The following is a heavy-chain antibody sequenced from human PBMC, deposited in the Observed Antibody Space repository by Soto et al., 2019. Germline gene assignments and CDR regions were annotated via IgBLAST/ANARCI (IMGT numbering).Heavy chain of an antibody. CDR3: ARDGYCSGGSCYFGFSRWFDP. CDR2: MNPNSGNT. V-gene: IGHV1-8*01. Sequence: ASVKVSCKASGYTFTSYDINWVRQATGQGLEWMGWMNPNSGNTGYAQKFQGRVTMTRNTSISTAYMELSSLRSEDTAVYYCARDGYCSGGSCYFGFSRWFDPWRQGTLVTVSS. CDR1: GYTFTSYD. D-gene: IGHD2-15*01. J-gene: IGHJ5*02.